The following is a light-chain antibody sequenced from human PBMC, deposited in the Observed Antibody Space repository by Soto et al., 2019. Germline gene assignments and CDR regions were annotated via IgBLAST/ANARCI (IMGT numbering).Light chain of an antibody. J-gene: IGLJ1*01. CDR3: SSYTSSSLDYV. CDR1: SSDVGGYNY. CDR2: EVS. V-gene: IGLV2-14*01. Sequence: QSALTQPASVSGSPGQSITISCTGTSSDVGGYNYVSWYQQHPGKAPKLMIYEVSNRPSGVSNRFSGSKSGNTASLTISGRQAEDESDYSCSSYTSSSLDYVFGTGTKVTVL.